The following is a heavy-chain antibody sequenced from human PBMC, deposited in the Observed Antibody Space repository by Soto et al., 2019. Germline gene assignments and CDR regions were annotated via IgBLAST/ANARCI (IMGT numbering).Heavy chain of an antibody. CDR1: GYTFTSYD. Sequence: QVQLVQSGAEVKKPGASVKVSCKASGYTFTSYDINWVRQATGQGVEYLGWMKPNSGTTGYVKKFQGRVTMSRDTXXXXXXXXXXXXXXXXXXXXXXARXXXXGXYSRWFDPWGPGTLVTVSS. CDR3: ARXXXXGXYSRWFDP. CDR2: MKPNSGTT. D-gene: IGHD2-15*01. J-gene: IGHJ5*02. V-gene: IGHV1-8*01.